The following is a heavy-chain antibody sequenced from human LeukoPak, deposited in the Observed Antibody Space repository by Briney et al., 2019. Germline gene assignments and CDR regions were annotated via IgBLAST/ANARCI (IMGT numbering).Heavy chain of an antibody. D-gene: IGHD3-16*02. CDR1: GFTFSSYW. V-gene: IGHV3-7*01. J-gene: IGHJ3*02. Sequence: GGSLRPSCAASGFTFSSYWMSWVRQAPGKGLEWVADIKQDGSEKYYVDSVKGRFTISRDNAKNSLYLQMNSLRAEDTAVYYCARGGLYDYVWGSYRPPYAFDIWGQGTMVTVSS. CDR2: IKQDGSEK. CDR3: ARGGLYDYVWGSYRPPYAFDI.